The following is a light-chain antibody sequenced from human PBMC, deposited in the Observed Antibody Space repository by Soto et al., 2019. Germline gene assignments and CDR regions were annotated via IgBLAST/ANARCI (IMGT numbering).Light chain of an antibody. Sequence: QAVVTQPPSVSGAPGQRVTISCTGSSSNIGARYDVHWYQQFPGTAPKLLICANSNRPSGVPDRFSGSKSGTSASLAITGLQAEDEADYYCQSYDSSLSGWVFGGGNKLTVL. V-gene: IGLV1-40*01. CDR3: QSYDSSLSGWV. J-gene: IGLJ3*02. CDR1: SSNIGARYD. CDR2: ANS.